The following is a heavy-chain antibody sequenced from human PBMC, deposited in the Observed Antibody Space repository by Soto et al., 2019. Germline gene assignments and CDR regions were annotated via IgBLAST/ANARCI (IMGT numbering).Heavy chain of an antibody. CDR1: GSTFSSDS. CDR2: SSNSSSTI. J-gene: IGHJ5*02. CDR3: AREYCSSTSCLNWFDP. V-gene: IGHV3-48*01. D-gene: IGHD2-2*01. Sequence: HPGGSLRLSCAASGSTFSSDSVYWGGNSKGKRQGWESYSSNSSSTIYYADSVKGRFTISRDNAKNSLYLQMNSLRAEDTAVYYCAREYCSSTSCLNWFDPWGQGTLVTVSS.